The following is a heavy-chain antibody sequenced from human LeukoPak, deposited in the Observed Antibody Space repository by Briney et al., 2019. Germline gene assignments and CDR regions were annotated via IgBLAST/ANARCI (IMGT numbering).Heavy chain of an antibody. CDR2: INHSGST. Sequence: SETLSLTCAVYVGSFSGYYWSWIRQPPGKGLEWIGEINHSGSTNYNPSLKSRVTISVDTSKNQFSLKPSSVTAADTAVYYCARLRIAFYYFDYWGQGTLVTVSS. CDR3: ARLRIAFYYFDY. CDR1: VGSFSGYY. J-gene: IGHJ4*02. V-gene: IGHV4-34*01. D-gene: IGHD6-13*01.